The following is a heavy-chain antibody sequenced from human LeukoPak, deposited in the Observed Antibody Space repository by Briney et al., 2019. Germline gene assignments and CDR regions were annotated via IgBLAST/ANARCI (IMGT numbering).Heavy chain of an antibody. D-gene: IGHD5-18*01. J-gene: IGHJ5*02. Sequence: GESLRISCKGSGYSFTSNWISWVRQVPGKGLEWMGRIDPSDSYTNYSPSFQGHVTISADKSISTAYLQWSSLKASDTAMYCCARQPEDTWFDPWGQGTLVTVSS. CDR3: ARQPEDTWFDP. V-gene: IGHV5-10-1*01. CDR2: IDPSDSYT. CDR1: GYSFTSNW.